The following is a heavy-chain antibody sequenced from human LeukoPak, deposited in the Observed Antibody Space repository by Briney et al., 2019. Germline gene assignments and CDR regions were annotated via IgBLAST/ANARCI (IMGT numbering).Heavy chain of an antibody. D-gene: IGHD2-15*01. Sequence: PGRSLRLSCAASGFTFSSYWMHWVRQVPGKGLAWVARINPGGSSITYADSVKGRFTISRDNSKNTLSLQINSLRAEDTAVYYCAKERSEVVVAATNYWGQGTLVTVSS. CDR3: AKERSEVVVAATNY. CDR2: INPGGSSI. V-gene: IGHV3-74*01. CDR1: GFTFSSYW. J-gene: IGHJ4*02.